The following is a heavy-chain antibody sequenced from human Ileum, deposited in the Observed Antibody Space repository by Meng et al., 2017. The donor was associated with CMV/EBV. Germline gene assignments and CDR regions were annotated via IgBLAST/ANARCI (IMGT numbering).Heavy chain of an antibody. CDR3: VRSWLDP. V-gene: IGHV3-15*01. CDR1: GFTFTNAW. CDR2: IKSKTDGATT. J-gene: IGHJ5*02. Sequence: GGSLRLSCADSGFTFTNAWMSWVRQAPGEGLEWVARIKSKTDGATTDYAVPVKGRFTISRDDSKSTVYLQMNSLKTEDTALYYCVRSWLDPWGQGTLVTVSS.